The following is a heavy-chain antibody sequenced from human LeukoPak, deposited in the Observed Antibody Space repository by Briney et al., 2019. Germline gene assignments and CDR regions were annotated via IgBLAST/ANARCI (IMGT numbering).Heavy chain of an antibody. J-gene: IGHJ4*02. Sequence: AGSLRLSCAASGFTFSRIYMSWVRQAPGKGLEWAANIKEDGSEESYVDSVKGRFTISRDNAKNSLYLQMNSLRAEDTAVYYCASQSGYYFDYWGQGTLVTVSP. V-gene: IGHV3-7*01. CDR2: IKEDGSEE. CDR3: ASQSGYYFDY. CDR1: GFTFSRIY.